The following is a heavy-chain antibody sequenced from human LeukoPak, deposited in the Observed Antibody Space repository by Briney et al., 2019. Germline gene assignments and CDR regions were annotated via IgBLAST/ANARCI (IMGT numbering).Heavy chain of an antibody. V-gene: IGHV1-69*13. Sequence: ASVKVSCKASGGTFSSYAISWVRQAPGQGLEWMGGIIPIFGTANYAQKFQGRVTITADESTSTAYMELSSLRSEDTAVYYCARDYSSGWPNLDYWGQGTLVTVSS. J-gene: IGHJ4*02. CDR1: GGTFSSYA. D-gene: IGHD6-19*01. CDR2: IIPIFGTA. CDR3: ARDYSSGWPNLDY.